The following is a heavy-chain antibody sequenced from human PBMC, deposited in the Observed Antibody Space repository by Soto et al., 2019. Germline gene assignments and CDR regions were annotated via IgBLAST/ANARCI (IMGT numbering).Heavy chain of an antibody. Sequence: QVQLVQSGAEVKKPGSSVKVSCKASGGTFGNYAVSWVRQAPGQGLEWMGKIMPVFGTVNYAQKFQGRVTITVDKFRNTAYMELSSLRSGDTAVYYCARVSVRGIYGEDVWGQGTTVSVSS. J-gene: IGHJ6*02. D-gene: IGHD3-10*01. CDR3: ARVSVRGIYGEDV. CDR2: IMPVFGTV. CDR1: GGTFGNYA. V-gene: IGHV1-69*06.